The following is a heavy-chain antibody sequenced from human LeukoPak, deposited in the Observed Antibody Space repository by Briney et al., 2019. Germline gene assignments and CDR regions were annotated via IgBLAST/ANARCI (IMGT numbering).Heavy chain of an antibody. CDR3: ARGGIVVVPAAYAFDY. Sequence: ASVKVSCKASGYTFTSYYMHWVRQAPGQGLEWMGIINPSGGSTSYAQKFQGRVTMTRDTSTSTVYMELSSLGSEDTAVYYCARGGIVVVPAAYAFDYWGQGTLVTVSS. J-gene: IGHJ4*02. CDR2: INPSGGST. CDR1: GYTFTSYY. D-gene: IGHD2-2*01. V-gene: IGHV1-46*01.